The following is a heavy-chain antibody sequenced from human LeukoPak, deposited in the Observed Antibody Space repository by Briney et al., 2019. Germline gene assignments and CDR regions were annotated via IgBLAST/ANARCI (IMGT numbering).Heavy chain of an antibody. Sequence: GGSLRLPCAASGFTFDDYGMSWVRQAPGKGLEWVSSISSSSSYIYYADSVKGRFTISRDNAKNSLYLQMNSLRAGDTAVYYCARDRGGGDAFDIWGQGTMVTVSS. D-gene: IGHD6-25*01. CDR3: ARDRGGGDAFDI. CDR2: ISSSSSYI. V-gene: IGHV3-21*01. CDR1: GFTFDDYG. J-gene: IGHJ3*02.